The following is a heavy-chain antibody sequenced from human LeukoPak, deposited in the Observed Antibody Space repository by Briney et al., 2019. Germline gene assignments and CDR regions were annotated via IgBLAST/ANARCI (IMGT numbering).Heavy chain of an antibody. V-gene: IGHV3-23*01. CDR3: AKDREYSYVYDAFDI. J-gene: IGHJ3*02. Sequence: PGGSLRLSCAASGFIFSNYGMHWVRQAPGKRLEWVSGMSGSGGSTYYADSVKGRFTISRDNSRNTLYLQMNTLRAEDTAVYYCAKDREYSYVYDAFDIWGQGTLVTVSS. CDR2: MSGSGGST. CDR1: GFIFSNYG. D-gene: IGHD3-16*01.